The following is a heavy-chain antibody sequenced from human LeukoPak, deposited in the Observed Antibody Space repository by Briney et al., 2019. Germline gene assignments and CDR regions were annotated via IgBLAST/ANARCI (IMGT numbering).Heavy chain of an antibody. Sequence: GGSLRLSRAASGFTFTYAWMTWVRQAPGKGLEGVGRIKSNPDGWTADYAARVKGRFTISRDDSRNTLYLQMNNLEIDDTAVYFCSTAVNGSYFDWGQGTLVIVSS. CDR2: IKSNPDGWTA. CDR1: GFTFTYAW. D-gene: IGHD1-26*01. J-gene: IGHJ1*01. CDR3: STAVNGSYFD. V-gene: IGHV3-15*01.